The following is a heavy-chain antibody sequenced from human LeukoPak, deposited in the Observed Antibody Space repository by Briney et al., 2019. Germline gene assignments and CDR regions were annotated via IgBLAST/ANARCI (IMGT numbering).Heavy chain of an antibody. Sequence: ASVKVSCKASGYTFTGYYMHWVRQAPGQGLEWMGWINPNSGGTNYAQKFQGRVTMTRDTSISTAYMELSRLRSDDTAVYYCAREYYDILTKNWYFDLWGRGTLVTVSS. J-gene: IGHJ2*01. V-gene: IGHV1-2*02. CDR1: GYTFTGYY. CDR2: INPNSGGT. CDR3: AREYYDILTKNWYFDL. D-gene: IGHD3-9*01.